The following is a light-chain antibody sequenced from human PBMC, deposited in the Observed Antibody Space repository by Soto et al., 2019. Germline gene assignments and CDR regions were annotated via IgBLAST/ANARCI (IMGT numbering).Light chain of an antibody. CDR2: DVS. CDR3: SSYTSSSTLV. CDR1: SSDVGGYNY. V-gene: IGLV2-14*01. Sequence: QSALTQAASVSGAAGEGITISCTGTSSDVGGYNYVSWYQQHPGKAPKLMIYDVSNRPSGVSNRFSGSKSGNTASLTISGLQAEDEADYYCSSYTSSSTLVFGTGTKVTVL. J-gene: IGLJ1*01.